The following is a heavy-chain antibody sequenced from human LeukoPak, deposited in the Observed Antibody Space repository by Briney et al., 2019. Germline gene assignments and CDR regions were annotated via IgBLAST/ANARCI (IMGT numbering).Heavy chain of an antibody. CDR2: ISYDGSNK. J-gene: IGHJ3*02. D-gene: IGHD7-27*01. CDR3: AREAPGDRDAFDI. CDR1: GFTFSSYS. V-gene: IGHV3-30*03. Sequence: PGGSLRLSCAASGFTFSSYSMNWVRQAPGKGLEWVAVISYDGSNKYYADSVKGRFTISRDNSKNTLYLQMNSLRAEDTAVYYCAREAPGDRDAFDIWGQGTMVTVSS.